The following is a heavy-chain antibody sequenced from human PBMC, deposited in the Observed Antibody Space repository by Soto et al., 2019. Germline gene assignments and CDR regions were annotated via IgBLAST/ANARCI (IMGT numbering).Heavy chain of an antibody. D-gene: IGHD6-19*01. V-gene: IGHV3-30-3*01. CDR1: GFTFSSYA. Sequence: GGSLRLSCAASGFTFSSYAMHWVRQAPGKGLEWVAVISYDGSNKYYADSVKGRFTISRDNSKNTLYLQMNSLRAEDTAVYYCARSAYSSGWYTRHYYYDMDVWGQGTTVTVSS. J-gene: IGHJ6*02. CDR2: ISYDGSNK. CDR3: ARSAYSSGWYTRHYYYDMDV.